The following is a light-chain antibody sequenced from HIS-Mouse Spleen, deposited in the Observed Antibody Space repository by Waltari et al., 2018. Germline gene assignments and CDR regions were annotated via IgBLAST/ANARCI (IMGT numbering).Light chain of an antibody. Sequence: SYELTQPPSVSVSPGPPARITCPGDALPTKYAYWYQQKSGQAPVLVIYEDSKRPSGIPERFSGSSSGTMATLTISGAQVEDEADHYCYSTDSSGNHRVFGGGTKLTVL. CDR1: ALPTKY. CDR3: YSTDSSGNHRV. CDR2: EDS. V-gene: IGLV3-10*01. J-gene: IGLJ2*01.